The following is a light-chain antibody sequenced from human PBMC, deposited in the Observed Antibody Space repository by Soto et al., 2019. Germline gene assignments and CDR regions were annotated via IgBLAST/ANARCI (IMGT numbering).Light chain of an antibody. J-gene: IGLJ2*01. V-gene: IGLV2-14*03. CDR1: SSDVGGYNY. Sequence: QSALTQPASVSGSPGQSITISCTGTSSDVGGYNYVSWYQQHPGKAPKLMIYDVSSRPSGVSNRFSGSKSGNTASLTISGLLAEDEADYYCSSYAGSSTVLFGGGTKVTVL. CDR3: SSYAGSSTVL. CDR2: DVS.